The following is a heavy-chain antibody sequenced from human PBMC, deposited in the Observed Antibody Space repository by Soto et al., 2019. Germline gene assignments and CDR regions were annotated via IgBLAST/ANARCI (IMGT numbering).Heavy chain of an antibody. Sequence: QVQLQESGPGLVKPSQTLSLTCSVSGGSVSSGNYYWTWIRQHPGKGLEWIGYIYYSGSTYYNPSLTSRVTISVDTSKNHFSLKLSSVTAADTAVYYCAGSMVRSGGYYMGVWGKGTTVTVSS. D-gene: IGHD3-10*01. J-gene: IGHJ6*03. CDR3: AGSMVRSGGYYMGV. CDR1: GGSVSSGNYY. CDR2: IYYSGST. V-gene: IGHV4-31*03.